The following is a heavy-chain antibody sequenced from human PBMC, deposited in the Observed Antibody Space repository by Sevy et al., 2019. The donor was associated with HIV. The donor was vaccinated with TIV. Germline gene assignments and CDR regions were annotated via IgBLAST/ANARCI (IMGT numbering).Heavy chain of an antibody. CDR1: GFNVRSFS. D-gene: IGHD2-21*01. CDR3: ARDSARVIVPTAGFDS. V-gene: IGHV3-33*01. Sequence: GGSLRLSCSASGFNVRSFSMHWVRQAPGKGLEWVAVILYNVRTEEYADSVRGRFTISRDNSKNTVNLEMNSLRVEDTALYFCARDSARVIVPTAGFDSWGQGVLVTVSS. J-gene: IGHJ5*01. CDR2: ILYNVRTE.